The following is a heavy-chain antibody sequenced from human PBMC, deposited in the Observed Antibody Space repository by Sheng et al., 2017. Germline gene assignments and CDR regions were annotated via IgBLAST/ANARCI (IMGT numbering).Heavy chain of an antibody. CDR1: GFTFSSYS. V-gene: IGHV3-21*01. Sequence: EVQLVESGGGLVKPGGSLRLSCAASGFTFSSYSMNWVRQAPGKGLEWVSSISSSSSYIYYADSVKGRFTISRDNAKNSLYLQMNSLRAEDTAVYYCASFPRGSGSYLTYYYYYYMDVWGKGTTVTVSS. CDR2: ISSSSSYI. CDR3: ASFPRGSGSYLTYYYYYYMDV. D-gene: IGHD1-26*01. J-gene: IGHJ6*03.